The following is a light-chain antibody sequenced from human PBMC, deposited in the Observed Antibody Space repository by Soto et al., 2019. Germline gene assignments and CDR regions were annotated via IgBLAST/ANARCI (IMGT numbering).Light chain of an antibody. J-gene: IGKJ1*01. CDR3: QQYNYWPVT. CDR2: AAS. V-gene: IGKV3-15*01. CDR1: QSVSSN. Sequence: MTQSPGTLSVSPGERATLSCKASQSVSSNLAWYQQKPGQAPRLLIYAASTRATAIPARFSGSGSGTEFTLTISSLQSEDFAVYHCQQYNYWPVTFGQGTKVEIK.